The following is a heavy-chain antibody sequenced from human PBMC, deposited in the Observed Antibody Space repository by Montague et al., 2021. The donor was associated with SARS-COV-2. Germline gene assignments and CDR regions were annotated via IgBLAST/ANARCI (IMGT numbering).Heavy chain of an antibody. CDR1: GFTFSSYA. J-gene: IGHJ4*02. V-gene: IGHV3-30*04. CDR2: ISYDGSNK. CDR3: ARDFDDYGDWGAQTFDY. D-gene: IGHD4-17*01. Sequence: SLRLSCAASGFTFSSYAMHWVRQAPGKGLEWVAVISYDGSNKNYADSVKGRFTISRDNSKNTLYLQMNSLRAEDTAVYYCARDFDDYGDWGAQTFDYWGQGTLVTVSS.